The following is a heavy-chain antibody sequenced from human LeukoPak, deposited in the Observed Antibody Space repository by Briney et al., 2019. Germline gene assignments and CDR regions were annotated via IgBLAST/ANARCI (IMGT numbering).Heavy chain of an antibody. J-gene: IGHJ3*01. CDR1: GFTFSSSW. Sequence: GGSLRLSCAASGFTFSSSWMHWVRQVPGKGLVWVSRISSDGITTNYADSVKGRFAISRDNAKNTVYLQMNSLRAEDTAVYYCARMEVAWGQGTIVTVSS. CDR2: ISSDGITT. D-gene: IGHD3-3*01. V-gene: IGHV3-74*01. CDR3: ARMEVA.